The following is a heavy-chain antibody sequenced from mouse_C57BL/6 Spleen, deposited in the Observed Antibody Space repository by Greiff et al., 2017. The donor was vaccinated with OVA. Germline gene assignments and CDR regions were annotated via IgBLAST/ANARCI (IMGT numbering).Heavy chain of an antibody. Sequence: QVQLKESGPGLVQPSQSLSITCTVSGFSLTSYGVHWVRQSPGKGLEWLGVIWSGGSTDYNAAFISRLSISKDNSKSQVFFKMNSLQADDTAIYYCAPQRLLRSDYAMDYWGQGTSVTVSS. V-gene: IGHV2-2*01. CDR3: APQRLLRSDYAMDY. J-gene: IGHJ4*01. CDR1: GFSLTSYG. CDR2: IWSGGST. D-gene: IGHD1-1*01.